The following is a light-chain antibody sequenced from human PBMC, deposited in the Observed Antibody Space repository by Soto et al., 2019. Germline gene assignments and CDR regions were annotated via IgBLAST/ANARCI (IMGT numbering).Light chain of an antibody. Sequence: EIVMTQSPATLSVSPGERATLSCRASQSVGSDLAWYQQKPGQAPRLVIYDIFTRATGIPDRFSGSGSGTDFTLTISRLEPEDFAVYYCQQYGSSPYTFGQGTKLEIK. J-gene: IGKJ2*01. CDR2: DIF. CDR3: QQYGSSPYT. CDR1: QSVGSD. V-gene: IGKV3-20*01.